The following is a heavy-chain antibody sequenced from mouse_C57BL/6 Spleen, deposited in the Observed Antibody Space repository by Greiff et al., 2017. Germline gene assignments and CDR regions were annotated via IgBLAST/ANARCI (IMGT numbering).Heavy chain of an antibody. V-gene: IGHV1-69*01. CDR3: ARGEDYQHPVGFDY. CDR2: IDPSDSYT. CDR1: GYTFTSYW. D-gene: IGHD2-4*01. Sequence: QVQLQQPGAELVMPGASVKLSCKASGYTFTSYWMHWVKQRPGQGLEWIGEIDPSDSYTNYNQKFKGKSTLTVDKSSSTAYMQLSSLTSEDSAVYYCARGEDYQHPVGFDYGGQGTTLTVSS. J-gene: IGHJ2*01.